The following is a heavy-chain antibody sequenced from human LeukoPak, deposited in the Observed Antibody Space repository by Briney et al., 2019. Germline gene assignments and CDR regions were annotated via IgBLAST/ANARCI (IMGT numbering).Heavy chain of an antibody. D-gene: IGHD4-17*01. CDR2: INPNTGGT. J-gene: IGHJ4*02. Sequence: ASVKVSCKASGYTFTGSYMQWVRQAPGQGLEWMGRINPNTGGTNYAQKFQGRVTMTRDTSISTAYMELSRLRSDDTAVYYCAKETALDADYSFDYWGQGTLVTVSS. CDR3: AKETALDADYSFDY. V-gene: IGHV1-2*06. CDR1: GYTFTGSY.